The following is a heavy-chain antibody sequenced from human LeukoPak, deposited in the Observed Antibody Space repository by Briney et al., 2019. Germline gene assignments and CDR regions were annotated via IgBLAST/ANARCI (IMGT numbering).Heavy chain of an antibody. D-gene: IGHD1-1*01. CDR2: INQDESAK. V-gene: IGHV3-7*03. CDR1: GFTFSRYW. CDR3: AKGSNNYPDNFDY. Sequence: GGSLRLSCAASGFTFSRYWMSWVRQAPGKGLEWVASINQDESAKFYVDSVKGRFTISRDNSKNTLYLQMNSLRAEDTAVYYCAKGSNNYPDNFDYWGQGTLVTVSS. J-gene: IGHJ4*02.